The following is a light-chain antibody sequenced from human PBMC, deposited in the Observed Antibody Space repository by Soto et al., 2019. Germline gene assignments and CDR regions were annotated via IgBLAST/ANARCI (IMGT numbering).Light chain of an antibody. CDR1: SSDIGAYNF. CDR2: EVS. CDR3: TSFTSSNTWV. J-gene: IGLJ3*02. Sequence: QSALTQPASVSGSPGQSITISCTGTSSDIGAYNFVSWFQHPPGKAPKLMIYEVSNRPSGVSDRFSGSKSGNTASLTISGLQAEDEADYYCTSFTSSNTWVLGGGTKLTVL. V-gene: IGLV2-14*01.